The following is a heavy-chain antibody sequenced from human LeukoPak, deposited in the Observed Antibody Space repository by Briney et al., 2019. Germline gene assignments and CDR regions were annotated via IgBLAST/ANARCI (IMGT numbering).Heavy chain of an antibody. CDR3: ARAGQGYCTSAGCFLSLDY. J-gene: IGHJ4*02. D-gene: IGHD2-2*01. V-gene: IGHV4-4*07. CDR2: IYTSGST. Sequence: PSETLSLTCTVSGGSISSYCWSWIRQRAGKGLEWIGRIYTSGSTNYNPSLKSRVTMSVDTSKNQFSLKLSSVTAADTAVYCCARAGQGYCTSAGCFLSLDYWGQGTLVTVSS. CDR1: GGSISSYC.